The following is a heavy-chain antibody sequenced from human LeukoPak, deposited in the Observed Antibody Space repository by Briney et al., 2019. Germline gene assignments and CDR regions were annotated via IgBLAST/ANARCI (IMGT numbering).Heavy chain of an antibody. V-gene: IGHV3-48*01. Sequence: GGSLRLSCAASGFTFSSYSMNWVRQAPGKGLEWVSYISSSSSTIYYADSVKGRFTISRDNSKNTLYLQMNSLKTEDTAVYYCTRQQSLRKNDRLPSNAFDIWGQGTMVTVSS. CDR2: ISSSSSTI. CDR3: TRQQSLRKNDRLPSNAFDI. D-gene: IGHD1-1*01. J-gene: IGHJ3*02. CDR1: GFTFSSYS.